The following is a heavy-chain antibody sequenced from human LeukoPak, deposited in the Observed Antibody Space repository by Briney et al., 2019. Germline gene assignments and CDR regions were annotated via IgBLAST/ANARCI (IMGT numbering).Heavy chain of an antibody. J-gene: IGHJ4*02. CDR1: GFTFSTYE. D-gene: IGHD3-10*01. V-gene: IGHV3-48*03. CDR3: VRDRSPGYFDY. CDR2: ISSSGSTI. Sequence: GGSLRLSCAASGFTFSTYEMNWVRQAPGKGLEWVSYISSSGSTIYYADSVKGRFTISRDNAKNSLFLQMNSLRAEDTAVYYCVRDRSPGYFDYWGQGTLVTVSS.